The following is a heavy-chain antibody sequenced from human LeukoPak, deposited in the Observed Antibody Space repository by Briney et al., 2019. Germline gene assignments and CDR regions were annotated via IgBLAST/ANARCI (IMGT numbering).Heavy chain of an antibody. J-gene: IGHJ5*02. Sequence: GASVKVSCKASGYTLTGHFMHWVRQAPGQGLEWMGWIHPNSGGTNYGQKFQGRVTMTRDTSISTAYMELSSLRSDDTAVYYCARDIGYCISGSCYPKWFDPWGQGTLVTVSS. V-gene: IGHV1-2*02. D-gene: IGHD2-2*01. CDR1: GYTLTGHF. CDR3: ARDIGYCISGSCYPKWFDP. CDR2: IHPNSGGT.